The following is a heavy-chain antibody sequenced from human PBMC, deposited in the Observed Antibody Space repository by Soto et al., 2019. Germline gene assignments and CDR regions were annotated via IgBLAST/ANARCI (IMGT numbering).Heavy chain of an antibody. J-gene: IGHJ5*02. CDR2: IKQDGSES. CDR3: ASARHIGP. V-gene: IGHV3-7*01. D-gene: IGHD2-21*01. Sequence: PWGSLRLSCAASGFTFINYWIIWVRQAPGKGLEWVANIKQDGSESNYADSVKGRFTISRDNAENSLYLQMTSLRAEDTAVYYCASARHIGPWGQGTLVTVSS. CDR1: GFTFINYW.